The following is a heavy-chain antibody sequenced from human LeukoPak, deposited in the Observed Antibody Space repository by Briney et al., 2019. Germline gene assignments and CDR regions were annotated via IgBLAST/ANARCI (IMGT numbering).Heavy chain of an antibody. CDR1: GFTFSNYG. CDR3: AKDHVGGVVRGASADY. D-gene: IGHD3-10*01. CDR2: ILYDGSNK. V-gene: IGHV3-30*18. J-gene: IGHJ4*02. Sequence: PGGSLRLSCAASGFTFSNYGMHWVRQAPGKGLEWVAVILYDGSNKYYADSVKGRFTISRDNSKNTVYLQMNSLRAEDTAVYYCAKDHVGGVVRGASADYWGQGTLVTVSS.